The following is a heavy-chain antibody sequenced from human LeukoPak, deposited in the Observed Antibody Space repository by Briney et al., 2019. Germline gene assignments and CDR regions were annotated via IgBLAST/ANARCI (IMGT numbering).Heavy chain of an antibody. Sequence: GRSLRLSCAASGFTVSSNYMSWVRQAPGKGLEWVSVIYSGGSTYYADSVKGRFTISRDNSKNTLYLQMNSLRAEDTAVYYCARDTRGYSGYDLDYWGQGTLVTVSS. CDR1: GFTVSSNY. D-gene: IGHD5-12*01. V-gene: IGHV3-53*01. CDR3: ARDTRGYSGYDLDY. CDR2: IYSGGST. J-gene: IGHJ4*02.